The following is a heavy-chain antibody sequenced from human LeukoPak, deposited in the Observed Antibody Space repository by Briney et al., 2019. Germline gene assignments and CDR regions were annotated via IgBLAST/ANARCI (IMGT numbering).Heavy chain of an antibody. V-gene: IGHV3-23*01. Sequence: GGSLRLSCAAAGFTFNNCAMSWVRQAPGKGLKWVSGISSGGSTYYADSVKGRFTISRDNSKNTLFLQMNSLRAEDTAVYYCARDSYSSGWYTHFDYWGQGTLVTVSS. CDR3: ARDSYSSGWYTHFDY. CDR1: GFTFNNCA. J-gene: IGHJ4*02. CDR2: ISSGGST. D-gene: IGHD6-19*01.